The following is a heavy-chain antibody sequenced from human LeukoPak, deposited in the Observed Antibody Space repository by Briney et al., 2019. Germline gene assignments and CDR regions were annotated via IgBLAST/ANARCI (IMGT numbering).Heavy chain of an antibody. CDR3: ARTKPYYYDSSGYPYFDY. D-gene: IGHD3-22*01. J-gene: IGHJ4*02. Sequence: SETLSLTCAVSGGSISSSNWWSWVRQPPGEGLEWIGEIYHSGSTNYNPSLKSRVTISVDKSKNQFSLKLSSVTAADTAVYYCARTKPYYYDSSGYPYFDYWGQGTLVTVSS. V-gene: IGHV4-4*02. CDR2: IYHSGST. CDR1: GGSISSSNW.